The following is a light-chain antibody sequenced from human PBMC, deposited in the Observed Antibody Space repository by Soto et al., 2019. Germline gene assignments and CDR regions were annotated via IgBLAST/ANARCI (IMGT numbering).Light chain of an antibody. Sequence: QAEVTQEPSFSVSPGGTVTLTCGLSSGSVSTSYYPSWYQQTPGQAPRTLIYRTNSRSSGVPDRFSGSVLGNKAALTITGAQADDESDYYCVLYMGGGIWVFGGGTKLTVL. V-gene: IGLV8-61*01. CDR1: SGSVSTSYY. CDR3: VLYMGGGIWV. CDR2: RTN. J-gene: IGLJ3*02.